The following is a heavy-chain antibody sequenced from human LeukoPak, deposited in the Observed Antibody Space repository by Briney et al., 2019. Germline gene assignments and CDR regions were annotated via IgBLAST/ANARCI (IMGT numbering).Heavy chain of an antibody. CDR2: INNVRSHI. CDR1: GFTFSTSA. V-gene: IGHV3-21*06. CDR3: ARDPTYYLRYGYFDS. Sequence: GSLVLSCAASGFTFSTSAMNGGRPAPGKGGGGGSFINNVRSHIYYADSVRGRFTISRDNANNVLYLQMNSLRAEDTAVYYCARDPTYYLRYGYFDSWGQGTLVTVSS. J-gene: IGHJ4*02. D-gene: IGHD1-26*01.